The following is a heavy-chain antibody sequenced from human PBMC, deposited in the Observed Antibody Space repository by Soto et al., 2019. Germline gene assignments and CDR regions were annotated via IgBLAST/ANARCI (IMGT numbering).Heavy chain of an antibody. V-gene: IGHV3-74*01. Sequence: VQLVESGGGLVQPGGSLRLSCTASGFTFSSQWLHWVRQAPGKGLMWISRILNDGTTTNYADSVKGRFTVSRDNAKKTMSLQMNNLRVEDTAVYYCATWRGGYTYGLDHWGQGTPVTVSS. D-gene: IGHD5-18*01. J-gene: IGHJ4*02. CDR2: ILNDGTTT. CDR3: ATWRGGYTYGLDH. CDR1: GFTFSSQW.